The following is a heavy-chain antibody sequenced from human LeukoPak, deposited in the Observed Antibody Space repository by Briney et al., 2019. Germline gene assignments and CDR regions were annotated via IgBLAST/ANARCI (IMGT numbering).Heavy chain of an antibody. Sequence: SETLSLTCSVSGDSVSSAGYHWSWIRQAPGKGLEWIGHSGSPSYNPSLKSRVMISIDTSKNQFSLKVSTVTAADTAVYYCAKVASDIVVVPAADYYYYGMDVWGQGTTVTVSS. V-gene: IGHV4-61*08. CDR3: AKVASDIVVVPAADYYYYGMDV. CDR2: SGSP. D-gene: IGHD2-2*01. J-gene: IGHJ6*02. CDR1: GDSVSSAGYH.